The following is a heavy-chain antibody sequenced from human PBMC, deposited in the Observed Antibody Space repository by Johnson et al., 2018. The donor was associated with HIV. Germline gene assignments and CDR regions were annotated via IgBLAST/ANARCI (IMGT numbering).Heavy chain of an antibody. CDR1: GFTFSSYA. CDR2: ISGSGGTT. CDR3: ARDLPGCYDVAI. Sequence: VQLVESGGGLVQPGGSLRLSCAASGFTFSSYAMSWVRQAPGKGLEWVSAISGSGGTTYYADSVKGRFTISRDNSKNTLYLEMNGRRAEDTAGYYCARDLPGCYDVAIWGQGTMVTVSS. V-gene: IGHV3-23*04. J-gene: IGHJ3*02. D-gene: IGHD5-12*01.